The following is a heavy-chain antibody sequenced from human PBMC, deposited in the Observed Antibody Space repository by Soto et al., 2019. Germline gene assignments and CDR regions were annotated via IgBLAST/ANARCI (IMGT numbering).Heavy chain of an antibody. J-gene: IGHJ4*02. V-gene: IGHV3-30*18. D-gene: IGHD3-10*01. CDR1: GFTFSSYG. CDR2: ISYDGSNK. CDR3: AKDFLPQYGSGSYYFDY. Sequence: QVQLVESGGGVVQPGRSLRLSCAASGFTFSSYGMHWVRQAPGKGLEWVAVISYDGSNKYYADSMKGRFTISRDNSKNTLYLQMNSLRAEDTAVYYCAKDFLPQYGSGSYYFDYWGQGTLVTVSS.